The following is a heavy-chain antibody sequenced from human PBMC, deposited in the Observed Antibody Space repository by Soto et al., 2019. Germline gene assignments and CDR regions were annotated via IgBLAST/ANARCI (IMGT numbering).Heavy chain of an antibody. CDR1: GGSISSSSYY. V-gene: IGHV4-39*01. CDR3: GSGPNWFDP. D-gene: IGHD6-19*01. Sequence: PSETLSLTCTVSGGSISSSSYYWGWIRQPPGKGLEWIGSIYQSGSTYYNSSLTSRVTISVDTSKNQFSLKLNSVTAADTAVYYCGSGPNWFDPWGQGTLVTVSS. CDR2: IYQSGST. J-gene: IGHJ5*01.